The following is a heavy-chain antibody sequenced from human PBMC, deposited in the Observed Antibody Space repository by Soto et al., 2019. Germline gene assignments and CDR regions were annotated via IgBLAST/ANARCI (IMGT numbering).Heavy chain of an antibody. CDR1: GGTFSDYA. CDR3: ARDRGIGFSSTWNIYWYYNMDV. Sequence: QVQLVQSGAEVRKSGSSVKVSCKAAGGTFSDYALSWVRQAPGQGLEWMGGIIPMFATTNYAQKFQGRVTITADDSATTAHMELSSLKSEDTAVYYCARDRGIGFSSTWNIYWYYNMDVWGQGTTVTVSS. CDR2: IIPMFATT. J-gene: IGHJ6*02. V-gene: IGHV1-69*01. D-gene: IGHD6-13*01.